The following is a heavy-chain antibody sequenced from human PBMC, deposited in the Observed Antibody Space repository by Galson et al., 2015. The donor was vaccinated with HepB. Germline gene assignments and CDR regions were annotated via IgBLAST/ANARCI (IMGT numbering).Heavy chain of an antibody. D-gene: IGHD5-24*01. V-gene: IGHV3-21*01. J-gene: IGHJ4*02. CDR1: GFTFSSYS. Sequence: SLRLSCAASGFTFSSYSMNWVRQAPGKGLEWVSSISSSSSYIYCADSVKGRFTISRDNAKNSLYLQMNSLRAEDTAVYYCAHVERWLQLGSDYWGQGTLVTVSS. CDR3: AHVERWLQLGSDY. CDR2: ISSSSSYI.